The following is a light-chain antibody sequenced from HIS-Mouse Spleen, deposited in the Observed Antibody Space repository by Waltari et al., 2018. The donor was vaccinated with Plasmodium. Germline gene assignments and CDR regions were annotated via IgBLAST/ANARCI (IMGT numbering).Light chain of an antibody. J-gene: IGLJ2*01. CDR1: KLGDNY. CDR3: QAWDSSTVV. V-gene: IGLV3-1*01. CDR2: QDS. Sequence: SYELTQPPSVSVSPGQTASITCHGDKLGDNYACWYQQKPGQSPVLVTYQDSKRPSGIPERFPGSNSGNTATLTISGTQAMDEADYYCQAWDSSTVVFGGGTKLTVL.